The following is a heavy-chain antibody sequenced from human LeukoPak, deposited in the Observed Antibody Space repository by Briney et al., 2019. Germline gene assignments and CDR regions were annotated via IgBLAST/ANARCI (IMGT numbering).Heavy chain of an antibody. CDR3: ARETYSSGWYPSTNFDY. CDR2: ISYDGSNK. Sequence: GGSLRLSSAASGFTFSSYAMHWVRQAPGKGLEWVAVISYDGSNKYYADSVKGRFTISRDNSKNTLYLQMNSLRAEDTAVYYCARETYSSGWYPSTNFDYWGQGTLVTVSS. CDR1: GFTFSSYA. D-gene: IGHD6-19*01. J-gene: IGHJ4*02. V-gene: IGHV3-30*04.